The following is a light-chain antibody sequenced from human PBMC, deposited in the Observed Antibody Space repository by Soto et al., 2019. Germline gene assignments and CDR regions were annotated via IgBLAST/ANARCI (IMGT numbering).Light chain of an antibody. Sequence: QPVLTQPPSASGTPGQRVTISCSGTSSNIGSNTVNWYQQLPGTAPKLLIYSNNQRPSGVPDRFSGSKSGTSASLAISGLQSEDEADYYCAAWDDSLSVPVFGGGTKVTVL. CDR2: SNN. V-gene: IGLV1-44*01. J-gene: IGLJ3*02. CDR3: AAWDDSLSVPV. CDR1: SSNIGSNT.